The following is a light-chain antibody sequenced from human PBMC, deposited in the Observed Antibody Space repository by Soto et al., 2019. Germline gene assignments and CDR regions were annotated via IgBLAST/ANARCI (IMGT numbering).Light chain of an antibody. Sequence: EIVLTQSPATLSLSPGERATLSCRASQTFSSSLAWYQQKPGQAPRLLIYEASNRATGIPARFSGSGSGADFTLTISSLEPEDFALYYCQQYNNWPPWTFGQGTKVDIK. CDR3: QQYNNWPPWT. CDR1: QTFSSS. V-gene: IGKV3-11*01. CDR2: EAS. J-gene: IGKJ1*01.